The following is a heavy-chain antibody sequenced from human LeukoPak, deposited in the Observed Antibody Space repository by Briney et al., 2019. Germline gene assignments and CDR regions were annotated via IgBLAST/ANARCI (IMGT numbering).Heavy chain of an antibody. J-gene: IGHJ4*02. CDR1: GDSVSSNSAT. D-gene: IGHD2-15*01. Sequence: SQTLSLTCAISGDSVSSNSATWDWIRQSPSRGLEWLGMTYYGSKWYYDYAVSVISRIKINPDTSKNQFSLQLNSATPEDTAVYYCARGYCSGGNCYEFDNWGQGTLVTVSS. CDR2: TYYGSKWYY. CDR3: ARGYCSGGNCYEFDN. V-gene: IGHV6-1*01.